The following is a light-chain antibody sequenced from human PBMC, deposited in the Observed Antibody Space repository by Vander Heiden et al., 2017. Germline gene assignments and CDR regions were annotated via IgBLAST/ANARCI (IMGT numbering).Light chain of an antibody. CDR1: QTISNW. CDR2: EAS. V-gene: IGKV1-5*03. CDR3: QQYNRAWT. J-gene: IGKJ1*01. Sequence: DFPITQSPDILTASEGDRVTITCRASQTISNWLAWYQVKPGKAPKLLIREASSLERGVPLRFSGGGSGTDFTLTISSLQPDDFATYYCQQYNRAWTFGQGT.